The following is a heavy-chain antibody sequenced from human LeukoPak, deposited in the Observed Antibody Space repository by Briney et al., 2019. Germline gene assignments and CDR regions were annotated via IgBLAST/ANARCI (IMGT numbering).Heavy chain of an antibody. CDR3: ARDALQAELRYFDWLFNPSDY. CDR1: GFTFSSYS. V-gene: IGHV3-21*01. Sequence: PGGSLRLSCAASGFTFSSYSMNWVRQAPGRGLEWVSSISSSSSYIYYADSVKGRFTISRDNAKNSLYLQMNSLRAEDTVVYYCARDALQAELRYFDWLFNPSDYWGQGTLVTVSS. CDR2: ISSSSSYI. D-gene: IGHD3-9*01. J-gene: IGHJ4*02.